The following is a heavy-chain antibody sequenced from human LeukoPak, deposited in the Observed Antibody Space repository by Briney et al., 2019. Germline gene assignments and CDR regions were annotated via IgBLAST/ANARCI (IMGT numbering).Heavy chain of an antibody. CDR3: ARGRGFWDDSSGYYFLY. CDR1: GYTFTSCD. CDR2: MNPNSGNT. Sequence: GASVKVSCKASGYTFTSCDINWVRQATGQGLEWMGWMNPNSGNTGYAQKFQGRVTMTRNTSISTAYMELSSLRSEDTAVYYCARGRGFWDDSSGYYFLYWGQGTLVTVSS. V-gene: IGHV1-8*01. D-gene: IGHD3-22*01. J-gene: IGHJ4*02.